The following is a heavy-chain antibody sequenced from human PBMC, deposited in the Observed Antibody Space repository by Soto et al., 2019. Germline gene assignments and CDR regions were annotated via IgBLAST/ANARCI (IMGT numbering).Heavy chain of an antibody. D-gene: IGHD6-6*01. V-gene: IGHV3-33*06. CDR2: IWYDGSEE. CDR3: TNEGRGLDFDS. CDR1: GFTFSSYV. J-gene: IGHJ4*02. Sequence: QVQLVESGGGVVQPGRSLRLSCAASGFTFSSYVMHWVRQAPDKGLEWVALIWYDGSEEYYADSVKGRFTISRDNSKNTLYLQMNSLRVEDTAVYYCTNEGRGLDFDSWGQGTLVTVSS.